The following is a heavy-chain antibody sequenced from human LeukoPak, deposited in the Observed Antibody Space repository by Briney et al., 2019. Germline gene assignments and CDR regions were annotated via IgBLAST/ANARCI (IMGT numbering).Heavy chain of an antibody. CDR3: AKDIRAQLWRTYYYGMDV. CDR2: ISGSGRST. CDR1: GSTFSSYG. D-gene: IGHD5-24*01. V-gene: IGHV3-23*01. J-gene: IGHJ6*02. Sequence: GGSLRLSCVASGSTFSSYGVSWVRQATGKGLEWVSVISGSGRSTDYADSVKGRFTISRDNSKDTVYLQMNSLRAEDAAVYYCAKDIRAQLWRTYYYGMDVWGQGTTVTVSS.